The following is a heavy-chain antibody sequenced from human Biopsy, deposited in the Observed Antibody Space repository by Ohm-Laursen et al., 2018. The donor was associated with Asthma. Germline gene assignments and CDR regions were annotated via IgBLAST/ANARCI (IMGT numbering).Heavy chain of an antibody. V-gene: IGHV4-39*01. J-gene: IGHJ4*02. Sequence: SETLSLTCPVSADSISSNNFYWGWIRQPPGKGLEWMGSISYTGSAYHNPSLKSRVTISVDTSKNPFSLKLSSVTAADTAVYYCARHWDWGSFFDYWGQGTPVTVSS. D-gene: IGHD7-27*01. CDR1: ADSISSNNFY. CDR3: ARHWDWGSFFDY. CDR2: ISYTGSA.